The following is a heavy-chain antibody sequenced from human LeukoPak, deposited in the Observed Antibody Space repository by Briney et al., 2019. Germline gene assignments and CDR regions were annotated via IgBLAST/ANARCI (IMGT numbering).Heavy chain of an antibody. V-gene: IGHV3-21*01. J-gene: IGHJ6*02. CDR1: GFTFSSYS. D-gene: IGHD2-21*02. CDR2: ISSSSYI. Sequence: PGGSLRLSCAASGFTFSSYSMNWVRQAPGKGLEWVSSISSSSYIYHADSVKGRFTISRDNAKNSLYLQMNSLRAEDTAVYYCARDRCGGDCYSRLYYYYGMDVWGQGTTVTVSS. CDR3: ARDRCGGDCYSRLYYYYGMDV.